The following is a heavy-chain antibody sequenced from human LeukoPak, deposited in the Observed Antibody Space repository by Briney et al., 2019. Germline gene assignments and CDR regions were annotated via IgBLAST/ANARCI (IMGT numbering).Heavy chain of an antibody. J-gene: IGHJ3*02. V-gene: IGHV3-48*04. CDR1: GFTFSSYS. D-gene: IGHD3-10*01. Sequence: PGGSLRLSCAASGFTFSSYSMNWVRQAPGKGLEWVSYISSSSSTIYYADSVKGRFTSSRDNAKNSLYLQMNSLRAEDTAVYYCAREIPRGAFDIWGQGTMVTVSS. CDR2: ISSSSSTI. CDR3: AREIPRGAFDI.